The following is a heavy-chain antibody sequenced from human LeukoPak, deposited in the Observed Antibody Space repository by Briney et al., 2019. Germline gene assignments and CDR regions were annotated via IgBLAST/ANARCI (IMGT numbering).Heavy chain of an antibody. D-gene: IGHD3-3*01. Sequence: GGSLRLSCAASGLTFRDAWMTWVRQAPGKRLEWVCRIRSRADGGTAEYATAVEGRFTISRDDSTNTLYLHMSNVKTEDTAVYYCAKHIYGVVSIQQWGQGTLVTVSS. CDR2: IRSRADGGTA. CDR3: AKHIYGVVSIQQ. V-gene: IGHV3-15*01. J-gene: IGHJ1*01. CDR1: GLTFRDAW.